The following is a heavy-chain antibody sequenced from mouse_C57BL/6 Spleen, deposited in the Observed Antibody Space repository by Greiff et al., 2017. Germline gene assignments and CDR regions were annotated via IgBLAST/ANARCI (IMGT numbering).Heavy chain of an antibody. CDR1: GYTFTDYY. D-gene: IGHD3-2*02. Sequence: EVQLQESGPVLVKPGASVKMSCKASGYTFTDYYMNWVKQSHGKSLEWIGVINPYNGGTSYNQKFKGKATLTVDKSSSTAYMELNSLTSEDSAVYYCARGAQVYYFDYWGQGTTLTVSS. CDR3: ARGAQVYYFDY. V-gene: IGHV1-19*01. CDR2: INPYNGGT. J-gene: IGHJ2*01.